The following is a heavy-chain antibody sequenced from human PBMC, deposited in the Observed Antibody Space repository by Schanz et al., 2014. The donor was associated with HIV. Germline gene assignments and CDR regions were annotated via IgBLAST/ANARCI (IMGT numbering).Heavy chain of an antibody. D-gene: IGHD3-10*01. CDR1: EFPFSHNA. V-gene: IGHV3-30*03. CDR2: ISYDGRNK. CDR3: ARGFQGFDY. Sequence: ALLLESGGGLVQPGGSLRLSCRGSEFPFSHNAMTWVRQAPGKGLEWVSVISYDGRNKLYADSVKGRFTISRDNSKNTLYLQMNSLRAEDTSVYYCARGFQGFDYWGQGTLVTVSS. J-gene: IGHJ4*02.